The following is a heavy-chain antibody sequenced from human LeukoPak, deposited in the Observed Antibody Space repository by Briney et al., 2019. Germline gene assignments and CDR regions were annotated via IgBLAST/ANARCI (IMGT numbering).Heavy chain of an antibody. Sequence: GGSLRLSCAASGFTFSSYGMHWLRQAPGKGLEWVAFIRYDGSNKYYADSVKGRFTISRDNSKNTLYLQMNSLRAEDTAVYYCAGGVCSSTSCRPYYFDYWGQGTLVTVSS. CDR3: AGGVCSSTSCRPYYFDY. J-gene: IGHJ4*02. V-gene: IGHV3-30*02. CDR1: GFTFSSYG. CDR2: IRYDGSNK. D-gene: IGHD2-2*01.